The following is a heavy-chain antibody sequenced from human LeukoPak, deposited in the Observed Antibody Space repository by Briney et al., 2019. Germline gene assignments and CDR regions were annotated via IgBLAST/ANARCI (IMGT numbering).Heavy chain of an antibody. V-gene: IGHV1-2*02. J-gene: IGHJ4*02. CDR3: ARSPPAYYYDSSADY. Sequence: ASVKVSCKASGYTFTGYYMHWVRQAPGQGLEWMGWINPNSGGTNYAQKFQGRVTMTRNTSISTAYMELSSLRSEDTAVYYCARSPPAYYYDSSADYWGQGTLVTVSS. CDR2: INPNSGGT. CDR1: GYTFTGYY. D-gene: IGHD3-22*01.